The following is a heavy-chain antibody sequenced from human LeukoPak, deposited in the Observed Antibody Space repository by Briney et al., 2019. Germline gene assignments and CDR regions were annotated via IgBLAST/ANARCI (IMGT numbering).Heavy chain of an antibody. CDR1: GGSFSSYY. CDR2: IYYSGST. V-gene: IGHV4-59*01. Sequence: SETLSLTCAVYGGSFSSYYWSWIRQPPGKGLEWIGYIYYSGSTNYNPSLKSRVTTSVDTSKNQFSLKLSSVTAADTAVYYCARDLGIAVAGTVTSSGFDYWGQGTLVTVSS. CDR3: ARDLGIAVAGTVTSSGFDY. D-gene: IGHD6-19*01. J-gene: IGHJ4*02.